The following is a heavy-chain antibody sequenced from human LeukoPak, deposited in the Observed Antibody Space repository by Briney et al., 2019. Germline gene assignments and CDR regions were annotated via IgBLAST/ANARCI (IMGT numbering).Heavy chain of an antibody. V-gene: IGHV1-3*01. CDR1: GYTFTSYA. CDR3: ARGSWGSGSLYYFDY. J-gene: IGHJ4*02. CDR2: INAGNGNT. D-gene: IGHD3-22*01. Sequence: GASVKVSCKASGYTFTSYAMHWVRQAPGQRLEWMGWINAGNGNTKYSQKFQGRVTITRDTSASTAYMELSSLRSEDTVVYYCARGSWGSGSLYYFDYWGQGTLVTVSS.